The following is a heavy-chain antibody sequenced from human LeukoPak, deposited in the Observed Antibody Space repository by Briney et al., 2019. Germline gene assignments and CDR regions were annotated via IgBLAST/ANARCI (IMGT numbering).Heavy chain of an antibody. Sequence: GGSLRLSCAASGFTFSNAWMSWVRQAPGKGLEWVGCIKSKTDGGTTDYAAPVKGRFTISRDDSKNTLYLQMNSLKTEDTAVYYCTTKNLWFGELLSQHWGQGTLVTVSS. CDR1: GFTFSNAW. CDR3: TTKNLWFGELLSQH. V-gene: IGHV3-15*01. CDR2: IKSKTDGGTT. D-gene: IGHD3-10*01. J-gene: IGHJ1*01.